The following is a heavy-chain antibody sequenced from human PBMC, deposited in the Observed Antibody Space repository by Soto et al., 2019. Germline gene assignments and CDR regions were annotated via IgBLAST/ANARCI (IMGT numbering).Heavy chain of an antibody. Sequence: EVQLVESGGGLVQPGGSLRLSCVDSGFTFSSYWMSWVRQAPVKGLEWVGNIKQDGSEENYGDSLKGRFTISRDNAKNSMYLQVNSLRAEDTAVYYCARIAATGRGWDVWGQGTTVVVSS. CDR2: IKQDGSEE. J-gene: IGHJ6*02. CDR3: ARIAATGRGWDV. V-gene: IGHV3-7*01. CDR1: GFTFSSYW. D-gene: IGHD6-13*01.